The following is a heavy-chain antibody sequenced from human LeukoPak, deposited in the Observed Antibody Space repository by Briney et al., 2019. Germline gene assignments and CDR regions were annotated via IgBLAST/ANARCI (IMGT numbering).Heavy chain of an antibody. Sequence: PSETLSLTCTVSGGSISSSSYYWGWIRQPPGKGLEWIGSIYYSGSTYYNPSLKSRVTISVDTSKNQFSLKLSSVTAADTAVYYCARHANSGYSYGYIDYWGQGTLVTVSS. D-gene: IGHD5-18*01. CDR1: GGSISSSSYY. J-gene: IGHJ4*02. CDR2: IYYSGST. CDR3: ARHANSGYSYGYIDY. V-gene: IGHV4-39*01.